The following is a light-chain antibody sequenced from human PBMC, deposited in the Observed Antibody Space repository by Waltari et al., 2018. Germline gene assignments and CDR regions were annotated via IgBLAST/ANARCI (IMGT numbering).Light chain of an antibody. CDR3: SSYTTSSTLL. Sequence: QSALTQPASVSGSPGQSITLSCTGTSSDVGGYNYVSWYLQHPGKAPKLMIYDVSNRPSGVSKRFSGSKSGNTASLTISGLQAEDEADYYCSSYTTSSTLLFGGGTKLTVL. CDR2: DVS. J-gene: IGLJ2*01. V-gene: IGLV2-14*03. CDR1: SSDVGGYNY.